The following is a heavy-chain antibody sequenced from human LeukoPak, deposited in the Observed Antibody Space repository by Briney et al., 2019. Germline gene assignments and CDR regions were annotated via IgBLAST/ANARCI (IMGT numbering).Heavy chain of an antibody. V-gene: IGHV3-7*01. J-gene: IGHJ4*02. Sequence: GGSLRLSCAASGFTFSTYWMMWVHQAPGKGLEWVANINEDGSEKYYADSVEGRFTISRDNAKNSLDLQMSSLRADDTALYYCARSKIDYWGQGTLVTVSS. CDR2: INEDGSEK. CDR1: GFTFSTYW. D-gene: IGHD4-11*01. CDR3: ARSKIDY.